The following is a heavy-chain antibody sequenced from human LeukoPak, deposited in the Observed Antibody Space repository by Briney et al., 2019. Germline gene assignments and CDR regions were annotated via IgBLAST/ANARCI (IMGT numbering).Heavy chain of an antibody. Sequence: GGSLRLSCAASAFTFSSYNMNWVRQAPGKGLEWVSSISSGSTYIYYADSVKGRFTISRDSAKNSLYLQMNSLRAEDTAVYYCARGSGPFDYWGQGTLVTVSS. J-gene: IGHJ4*02. CDR2: ISSGSTYI. CDR3: ARGSGPFDY. CDR1: AFTFSSYN. V-gene: IGHV3-21*01.